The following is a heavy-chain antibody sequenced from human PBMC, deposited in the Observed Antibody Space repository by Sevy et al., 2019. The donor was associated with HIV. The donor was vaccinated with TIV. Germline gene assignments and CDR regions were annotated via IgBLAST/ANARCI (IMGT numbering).Heavy chain of an antibody. Sequence: ASVKVSCKASGYTFAGYYMHWVRQAPGQGLEWMGWITPNSGGTNYAQKFQGRVTMTRDTSISAAYIVVSRLRSDDTALYYCARGATGELLVHFDYWGQGTLVTVSS. CDR1: GYTFAGYY. CDR3: ARGATGELLVHFDY. J-gene: IGHJ4*02. CDR2: ITPNSGGT. D-gene: IGHD1-26*01. V-gene: IGHV1-2*02.